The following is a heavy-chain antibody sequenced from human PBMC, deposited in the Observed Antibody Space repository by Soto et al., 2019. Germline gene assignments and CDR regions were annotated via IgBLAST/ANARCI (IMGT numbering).Heavy chain of an antibody. CDR1: GFTFSSYA. Sequence: GGSLRLSCAASGFTFSSYAMHWVRQAPGKGLEWVAVISYDGSNKYYADSVKGRFTISRDNSKNTLYLQMNSLRAGDTAVYYCARVLGSSWYFYWGQGTLVTVSS. CDR3: ARVLGSSWYFY. J-gene: IGHJ4*02. CDR2: ISYDGSNK. D-gene: IGHD6-13*01. V-gene: IGHV3-30-3*01.